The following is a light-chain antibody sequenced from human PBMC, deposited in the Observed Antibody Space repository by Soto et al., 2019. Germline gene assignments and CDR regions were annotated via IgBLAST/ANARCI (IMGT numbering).Light chain of an antibody. J-gene: IGKJ4*01. CDR1: QGIRND. V-gene: IGKV1-6*01. Sequence: AIQMTQSPSSLSASIGDRVTITCRASQGIRNDLGWYQQKPGKAPKVLIYASSNLHSGVPSRFSGSGSGTDFTLTISSLQPEDFGTYYCQQANSFPLTFGGGTKVEI. CDR2: ASS. CDR3: QQANSFPLT.